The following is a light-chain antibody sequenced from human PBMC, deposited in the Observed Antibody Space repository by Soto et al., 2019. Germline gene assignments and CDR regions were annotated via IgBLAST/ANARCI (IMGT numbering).Light chain of an antibody. CDR3: SSYTSSSSYV. J-gene: IGLJ1*01. CDR2: DVS. CDR1: SSDVGGYNS. V-gene: IGLV2-14*01. Sequence: QSALTQPASVSGSPGQSITISCTGTSSDVGGYNSVSWYQQYSGKAPKLMIHDVSNRPSGVSNRFSGSKSGNTASLTISGLQAEDEADYYCSSYTSSSSYVFGGGTKLTVL.